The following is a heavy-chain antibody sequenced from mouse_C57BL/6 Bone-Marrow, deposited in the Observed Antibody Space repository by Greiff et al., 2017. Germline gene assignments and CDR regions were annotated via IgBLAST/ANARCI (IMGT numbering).Heavy chain of an antibody. V-gene: IGHV3-6*01. Sequence: DVKLQESGPGLVKPSQSLSLTCSVTGYSITSGYYWNWIRQFPGNKLEWMGYISYDGSNNYNPSLKNRISITRDTSKNQFFLKLNSVTTEDTATYYCAPLDYWGQGTSVTVSS. CDR2: ISYDGSN. J-gene: IGHJ4*01. CDR3: APLDY. CDR1: GYSITSGYY.